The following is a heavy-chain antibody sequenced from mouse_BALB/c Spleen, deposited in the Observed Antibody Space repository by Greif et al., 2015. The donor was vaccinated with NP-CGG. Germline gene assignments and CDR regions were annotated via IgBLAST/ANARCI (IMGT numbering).Heavy chain of an antibody. Sequence: EVKLMESGGGLVQPGGSLKLSCAASGFTFSSYTMSWVRQTPEKRLEWVAYISNGGGSTYYPDTVKGRSTISRDDAKNTLYLQMSSLKSEDTAMYYCARHYYGSSYWYFDVWGAGTTVTVSS. V-gene: IGHV5-12-2*01. CDR2: ISNGGGST. J-gene: IGHJ1*01. CDR1: GFTFSSYT. CDR3: ARHYYGSSYWYFDV. D-gene: IGHD1-1*01.